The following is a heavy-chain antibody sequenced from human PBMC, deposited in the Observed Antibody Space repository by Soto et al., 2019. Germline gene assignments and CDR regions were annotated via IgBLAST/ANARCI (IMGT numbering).Heavy chain of an antibody. D-gene: IGHD2-21*02. CDR2: ISGGADST. CDR3: AKDSSAYCGGDCYGDFDY. Sequence: EVQLLESGGGLVQPGGSLRLSCAASGFTFSSYAMSWVRQALGKGLEWVSTISGGADSTYYADSVKGRFTISRDNSKNTLWLQMNSLRAEDTAVYYCAKDSSAYCGGDCYGDFDYWCQGTLVTVSS. J-gene: IGHJ4*02. CDR1: GFTFSSYA. V-gene: IGHV3-23*01.